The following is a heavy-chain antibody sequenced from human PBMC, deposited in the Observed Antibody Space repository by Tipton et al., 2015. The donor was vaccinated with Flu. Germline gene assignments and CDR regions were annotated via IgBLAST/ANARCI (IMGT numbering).Heavy chain of an antibody. V-gene: IGHV3-49*04. D-gene: IGHD1-26*01. CDR3: ARALTVRGARYWFDS. CDR2: LRSKGYGGTT. CDR1: GFTFGDYV. J-gene: IGHJ5*01. Sequence: SLRLSCTASGFTFGDYVMNWVRQAPGKGLEWVGPLRSKGYGGTTEYAASVKDRFTVSRDDSKSIAYLQMNNLKIEDTAVYYCARALTVRGARYWFDSWGQGTLVTVSS.